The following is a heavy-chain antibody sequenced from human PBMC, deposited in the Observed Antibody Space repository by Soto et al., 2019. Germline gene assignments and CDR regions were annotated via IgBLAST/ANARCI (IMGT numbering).Heavy chain of an antibody. D-gene: IGHD3-9*01. Sequence: ASVKVSCKASGYTFTSYGISWVRQAPGQGLEWMGWISAYNGNTNYAQKLQGRVTMTTDTSTSTAYMELRSLRSDDTAVYYCASVSVHDILSCYLPFGYWGQGTPVPVSS. CDR1: GYTFTSYG. CDR2: ISAYNGNT. V-gene: IGHV1-18*01. J-gene: IGHJ4*02. CDR3: ASVSVHDILSCYLPFGY.